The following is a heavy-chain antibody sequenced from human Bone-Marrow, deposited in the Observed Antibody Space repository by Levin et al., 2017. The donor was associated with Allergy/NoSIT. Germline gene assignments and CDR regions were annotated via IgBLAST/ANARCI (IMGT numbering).Heavy chain of an antibody. J-gene: IGHJ4*02. CDR2: ISSSSSYI. Sequence: GESLKISCAASGFTFSSYSMNWVRQAPGKGLEWVSSISSSSSYIYYADSVKGRFTISRDNAKNSLYLQMNSLRAEDTAVYYCARGIGELLTPPLGFDYWGQGTLVTVSS. V-gene: IGHV3-21*01. D-gene: IGHD1-26*01. CDR3: ARGIGELLTPPLGFDY. CDR1: GFTFSSYS.